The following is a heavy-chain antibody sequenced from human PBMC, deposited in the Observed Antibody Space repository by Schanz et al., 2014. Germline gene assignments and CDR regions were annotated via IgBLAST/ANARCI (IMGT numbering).Heavy chain of an antibody. CDR3: ARGPSKGDFDI. CDR1: GYTFTSYY. CDR2: INPSVGNT. J-gene: IGHJ3*02. D-gene: IGHD2-21*01. Sequence: QVQLVQSGAEVKKPGASVKVSCEASGYTFTSYYIHWFRQAPGQGLEWMGLINPSVGNTNYAQKFRGRVAMTRDTSTSTVYMELSSLRTEDTAVYFCARGPSKGDFDIWGQGTMVTVSS. V-gene: IGHV1-46*03.